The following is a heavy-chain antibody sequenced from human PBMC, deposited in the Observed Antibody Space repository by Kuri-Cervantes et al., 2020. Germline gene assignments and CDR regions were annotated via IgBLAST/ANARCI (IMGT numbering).Heavy chain of an antibody. CDR3: AKDISDFWSGPSPYAFDI. CDR1: GSTFSSYA. Sequence: GGSLRLSCAAFGSTFSSYAMHWVRQAPGKGLEWVAVISYDGSNKYYADFVKGRFTISRDNSKNTLYLQMSSLRAEDTALYYSAKDISDFWSGPSPYAFDICGQGTMVTVSS. D-gene: IGHD3-3*01. CDR2: ISYDGSNK. V-gene: IGHV3-30-3*02. J-gene: IGHJ3*02.